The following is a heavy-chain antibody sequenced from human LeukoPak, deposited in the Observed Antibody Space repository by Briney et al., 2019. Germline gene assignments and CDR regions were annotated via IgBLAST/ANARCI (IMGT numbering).Heavy chain of an antibody. CDR2: TISKTDGGTT. V-gene: IGHV3-15*01. CDR3: TTLSPADY. D-gene: IGHD3-16*01. J-gene: IGHJ4*02. CDR1: EFTFSNAW. Sequence: GGSLRPSCAASEFTFSNAWMSWVRQAPGKGLEWVGRTISKTDGGTTDYAAPVKGRFTISRDDSKNTLYLQMNSLKTEDTAVYYCTTLSPADYWGQGTLVTVSS.